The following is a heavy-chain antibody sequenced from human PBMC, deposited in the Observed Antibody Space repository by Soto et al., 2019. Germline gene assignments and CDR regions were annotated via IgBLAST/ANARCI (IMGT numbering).Heavy chain of an antibody. Sequence: PSETLSLTCTVSGGSISSGGYYWSWIRQHPGKGLEWIGYIYYSGSTYYNPSLKSRVTISVDTSKNQFSLKLSSVTAADTAVYYCAREVRGYSYGYYPHENWGQGTLVTVSS. V-gene: IGHV4-31*03. CDR3: AREVRGYSYGYYPHEN. CDR1: GGSISSGGYY. CDR2: IYYSGST. J-gene: IGHJ4*02. D-gene: IGHD5-18*01.